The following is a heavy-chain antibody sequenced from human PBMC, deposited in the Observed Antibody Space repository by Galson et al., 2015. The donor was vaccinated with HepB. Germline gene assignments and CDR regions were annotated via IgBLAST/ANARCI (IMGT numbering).Heavy chain of an antibody. J-gene: IGHJ4*02. CDR3: ARGTGIAAAGPFDY. Sequence: SLRLSCAASGFTFSSYWMHWVRQAPGKGLVWVSRINSDGSSTSYADSVKGRFTISRDNAKNTLYLQMNSLRAEDTAVYYCARGTGIAAAGPFDYWGQGTLVTVSS. CDR1: GFTFSSYW. CDR2: INSDGSST. V-gene: IGHV3-74*01. D-gene: IGHD6-13*01.